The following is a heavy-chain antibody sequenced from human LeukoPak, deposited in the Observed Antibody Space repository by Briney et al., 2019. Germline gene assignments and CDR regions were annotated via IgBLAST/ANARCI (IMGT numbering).Heavy chain of an antibody. CDR1: GGSISTFY. CDR3: VRDGTGDSSGWHL. D-gene: IGHD6-19*01. V-gene: IGHV4-4*07. Sequence: PSETLSLTCTVSGGSISTFYWGWIRQPAGKGLEWIGRLHTRGSTDYNPSLKSRVSMSVDTSQNQFFLRLRSVTAADTAVYYCVRDGTGDSSGWHLWGQGTLVTVSS. CDR2: LHTRGST. J-gene: IGHJ4*02.